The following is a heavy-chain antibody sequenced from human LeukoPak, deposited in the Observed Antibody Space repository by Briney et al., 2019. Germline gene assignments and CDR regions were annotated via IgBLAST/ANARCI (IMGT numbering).Heavy chain of an antibody. CDR2: ISGSGGST. J-gene: IGHJ4*02. CDR1: GFTFSSYA. D-gene: IGHD3-22*01. V-gene: IGHV3-23*01. CDR3: AKERDSSGRNYFDY. Sequence: GGSLRLSCAASGFTFSSYALSRVRQAPGKGLEWVSAISGSGGSTYYADSVKGRFTISRDNSKNTLYLQMNSLRAEDTAVYYCAKERDSSGRNYFDYWGQGTLVTVSS.